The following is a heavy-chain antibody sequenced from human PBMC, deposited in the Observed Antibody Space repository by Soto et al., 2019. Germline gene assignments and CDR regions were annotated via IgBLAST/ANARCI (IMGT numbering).Heavy chain of an antibody. Sequence: ASVKVSCKASGYTFTGYYMHWVRQAPGQGLEWMGWINPNSGGTNYAQKFQGWVTMTRDTSISTAYMELSRLRSDDTAVYYCARARSDCTNGVCHNRYYFEYWGQGTLVTVSS. CDR2: INPNSGGT. CDR1: GYTFTGYY. V-gene: IGHV1-2*04. CDR3: ARARSDCTNGVCHNRYYFEY. D-gene: IGHD2-8*01. J-gene: IGHJ4*02.